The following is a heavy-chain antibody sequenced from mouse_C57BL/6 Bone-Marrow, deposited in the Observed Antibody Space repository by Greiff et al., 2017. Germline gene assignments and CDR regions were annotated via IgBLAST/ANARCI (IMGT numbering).Heavy chain of an antibody. J-gene: IGHJ4*01. V-gene: IGHV1-4*01. CDR1: GYTFTSYT. Sequence: VKLVESGAELARPGASVKMSCKASGYTFTSYTMHWVKQRPGQGLEWIGYINPSSGYTKYNQKFKDKATLTADKSSSTAYMQLSSLTSEDSAVYYCAKWLSYAMDYWGQGTSVTVSS. CDR3: AKWLSYAMDY. D-gene: IGHD2-2*01. CDR2: INPSSGYT.